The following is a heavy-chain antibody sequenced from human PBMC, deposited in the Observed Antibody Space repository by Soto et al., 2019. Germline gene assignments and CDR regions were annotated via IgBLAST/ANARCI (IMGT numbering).Heavy chain of an antibody. CDR3: ARESEDLTSNFDY. J-gene: IGHJ4*02. V-gene: IGHV3-21*06. Sequence: EVQLVESGGGLVKPGGSLRLSCAASGFTYTRYSMNWVRQAPGKGLEWVSSISSTTNYIYYGDSMKGRFTISRDNAKNSRYRKINSLRAKDRAVYYCARESEDLTSNFDYWGQGTRATVPS. CDR1: GFTYTRYS. CDR2: ISSTTNYI.